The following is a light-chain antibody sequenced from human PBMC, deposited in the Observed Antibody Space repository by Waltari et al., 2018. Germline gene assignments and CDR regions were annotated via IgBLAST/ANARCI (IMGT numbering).Light chain of an antibody. J-gene: IGLJ3*02. CDR3: CSFAGSNTWV. Sequence: QSALTQPASVSGSPGQSITISCTGTNSDVGGYDRVSWYQQHPDKAPKVMIYEDTKRPSGVSYRFSGSKSGNTASLTISGLQAEDGADYYCCSFAGSNTWVFGGGTKLTVL. CDR2: EDT. CDR1: NSDVGGYDR. V-gene: IGLV2-23*01.